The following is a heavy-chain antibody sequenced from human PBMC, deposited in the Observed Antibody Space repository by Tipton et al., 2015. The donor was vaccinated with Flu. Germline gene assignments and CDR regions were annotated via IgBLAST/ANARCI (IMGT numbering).Heavy chain of an antibody. D-gene: IGHD3-16*01. CDR1: GFDFSDYW. V-gene: IGHV3-7*01. CDR3: ARGPFVLITFGGVMGY. CDR2: IKEDGRET. Sequence: SLRLSCVASGFDFSDYWMTWVRQAPGKGLEWVANIKEDGRETYYADSVKGRFTISRDNAKNSLYLQMNSLRAEDTAVYYCARGPFVLITFGGVMGYWGQGTLVIVSS. J-gene: IGHJ4*02.